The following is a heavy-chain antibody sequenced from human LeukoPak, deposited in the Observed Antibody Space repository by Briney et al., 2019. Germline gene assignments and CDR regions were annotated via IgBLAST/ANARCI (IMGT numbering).Heavy chain of an antibody. CDR2: ISAYNSNT. CDR1: GYSFTSYG. V-gene: IGHV1-18*01. D-gene: IGHD3-22*01. Sequence: ASVKVSCKASGYSFTSYGISWVRQAPGQGLEWMGWISAYNSNTNYAQNLQGRVTMTTDTSTSTVYLDLRSLRSDDTAVYYCATTRRGDSSGYYYGQGDYWGQGTLVTVSS. CDR3: ATTRRGDSSGYYYGQGDY. J-gene: IGHJ4*02.